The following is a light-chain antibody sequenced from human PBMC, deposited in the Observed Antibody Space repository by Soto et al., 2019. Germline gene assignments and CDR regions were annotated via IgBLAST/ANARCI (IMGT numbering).Light chain of an antibody. V-gene: IGKV3-11*01. J-gene: IGKJ1*01. CDR3: QQGDT. CDR2: NAS. Sequence: EIVLTQSPATLSLSPGERATPSCRASQSVSSYLAWYQQKPGQAPRLLIYNASNRATGIPARFSGSGSGTDFTLTISSLEPEDFAVYYCQQGDTFGQGTKVEIK. CDR1: QSVSSY.